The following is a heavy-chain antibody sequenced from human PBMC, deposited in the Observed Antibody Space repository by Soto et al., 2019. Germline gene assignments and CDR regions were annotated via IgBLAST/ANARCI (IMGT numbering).Heavy chain of an antibody. D-gene: IGHD1-1*01. Sequence: PGGSLRLSCAASGFTFSSYSMNWVRQAPGKGLEWVSSISSSSSYIYYADSVKGRFTISRDNAKNSLFLQMNSLRAEDTAVYYCARDVRLEYDYWGQGTLVTVSS. J-gene: IGHJ4*02. CDR1: GFTFSSYS. V-gene: IGHV3-21*01. CDR3: ARDVRLEYDY. CDR2: ISSSSSYI.